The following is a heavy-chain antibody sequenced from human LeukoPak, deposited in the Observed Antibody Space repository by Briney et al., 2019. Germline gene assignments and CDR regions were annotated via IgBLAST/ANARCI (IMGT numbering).Heavy chain of an antibody. CDR3: ARDPSGDAMVRVLDI. J-gene: IGHJ3*02. V-gene: IGHV1-18*01. D-gene: IGHD3-10*01. CDR2: ISAYNGNT. CDR1: GYTFTSYG. Sequence: ASVKVSCKASGYTFTSYGISWVRQAPGQGLEWMGWISAYNGNTNYAQKLQGRVTMTTDTSTSTAYMELRSLRSDDTAVYYCARDPSGDAMVRVLDIWGQGTMVTVSS.